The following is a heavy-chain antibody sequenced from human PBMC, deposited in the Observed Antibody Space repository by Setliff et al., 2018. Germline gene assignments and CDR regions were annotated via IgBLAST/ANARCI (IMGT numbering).Heavy chain of an antibody. V-gene: IGHV1-24*01. CDR3: ARSDHLVVDGFDV. CDR1: GYRLIEVS. J-gene: IGHJ3*01. CDR2: FDPEDEET. Sequence: ASVKVSCKVSGYRLIEVSMHWVRQAPGKGLEWMGGFDPEDEETIYAQKLQGRVTMTTDTSTSTAYMELSRLTSDDMAVYFCARSDHLVVDGFDVWGQGTMVTVSS. D-gene: IGHD3-16*01.